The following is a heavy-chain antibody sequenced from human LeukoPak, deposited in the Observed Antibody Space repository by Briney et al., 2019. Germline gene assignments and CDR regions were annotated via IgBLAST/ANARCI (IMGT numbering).Heavy chain of an antibody. CDR1: GYTFTGYY. Sequence: GASVKVSCRASGYTFTGYYMHWVRQAPGQGLEWMGWINPNSGGTNYAQKFQGRVTMTRDTSISTAYMELSRLRSDDTAVYYCARGGGSSGLDAFDIWGQGTMVTVSS. CDR3: ARGGGSSGLDAFDI. J-gene: IGHJ3*02. CDR2: INPNSGGT. V-gene: IGHV1-2*02. D-gene: IGHD6-19*01.